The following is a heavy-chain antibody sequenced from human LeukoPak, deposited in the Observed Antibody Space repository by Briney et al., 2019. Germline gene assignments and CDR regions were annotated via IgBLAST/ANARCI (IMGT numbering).Heavy chain of an antibody. CDR2: IYHSGST. D-gene: IGHD1-14*01. Sequence: KASETLSLTCAVSGGSISSSNWWSWVRQPPGKGLEWIGEIYHSGSTNYNPSLRSRVTISVDKSKNQFSLKLSSVTAADTAVYYCARDPITRNGMDVWGQGTTVTVSS. V-gene: IGHV4-4*02. J-gene: IGHJ6*02. CDR1: GGSISSSNW. CDR3: ARDPITRNGMDV.